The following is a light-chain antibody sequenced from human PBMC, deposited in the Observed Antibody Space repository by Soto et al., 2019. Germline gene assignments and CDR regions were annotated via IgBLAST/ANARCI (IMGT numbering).Light chain of an antibody. V-gene: IGKV4-1*01. J-gene: IGKJ1*01. CDR1: QSVLYSSNNKNY. CDR3: QQSYSPSWT. Sequence: DILMTQSPTSLAVSLGERATINCKSSQSVLYSSNNKNYLAWYQQKPGQPPKLLIYWASTRESGVPDRFSGSGSGTDFTLTISSLQAEDVAVYYCQQSYSPSWTFGRGTKVDIK. CDR2: WAS.